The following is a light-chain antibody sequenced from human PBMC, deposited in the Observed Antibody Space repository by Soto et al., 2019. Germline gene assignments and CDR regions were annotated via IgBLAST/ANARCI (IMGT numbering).Light chain of an antibody. J-gene: IGKJ1*01. Sequence: IVMTQSPATLSVSPGERATLSCRASQNIYSNIAWYQQRPGQAPRLLIYRASTRATGVPARFSGSGSGTDFTLTISSLEPEDFAVYFCQQRSKWPPTFGQGTKVDIK. CDR1: QNIYSN. CDR2: RAS. V-gene: IGKV3-15*01. CDR3: QQRSKWPPT.